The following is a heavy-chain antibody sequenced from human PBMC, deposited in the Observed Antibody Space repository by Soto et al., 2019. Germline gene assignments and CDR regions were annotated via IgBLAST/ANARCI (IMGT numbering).Heavy chain of an antibody. CDR3: AAGVYTFDY. D-gene: IGHD5-18*01. V-gene: IGHV1-24*01. CDR2: LDPEEGER. Sequence: ASVKVSFKVSGLTLTGLPMDLVRQAPGKGLDWMGSLDPEEGERIFAQRFQGRVTMTEDTSTDTAYMELSSLKSEDTAVYFCAAGVYTFDYWGQGTLVTVSS. CDR1: GLTLTGLP. J-gene: IGHJ4*02.